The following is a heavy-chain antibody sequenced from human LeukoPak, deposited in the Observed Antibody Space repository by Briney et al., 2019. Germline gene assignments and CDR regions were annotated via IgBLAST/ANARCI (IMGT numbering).Heavy chain of an antibody. D-gene: IGHD2-2*01. CDR2: IYTSGST. V-gene: IGHV4-61*02. J-gene: IGHJ6*03. CDR3: ARIWVVPRNYYYYYMDV. Sequence: SETLSLTCTVSGGSISSGSYYWSWIRQPAGKGLEWIGCIYTSGSTNYNPSLKSRVTISVDTSKNQFSLKLSSVTAADTAVYYCARIWVVPRNYYYYYMDVWGKGTTVTVSS. CDR1: GGSISSGSYY.